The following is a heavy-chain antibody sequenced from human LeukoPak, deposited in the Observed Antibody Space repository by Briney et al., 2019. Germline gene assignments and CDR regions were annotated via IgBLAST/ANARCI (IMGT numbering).Heavy chain of an antibody. V-gene: IGHV4-59*01. CDR1: GDSISSFY. D-gene: IGHD4-17*01. J-gene: IGHJ5*02. CDR3: ARKTALSGDYDWFDP. CDR2: IYYSGST. Sequence: PSETLSLTCTASGDSISSFYWNWIRQPPGKGLEWIGHIYYSGSTNYNPSLKSRVTISVDTSKNQFSLKLSSVTAADTAVYYCARKTALSGDYDWFDPWGQGTLVTVSS.